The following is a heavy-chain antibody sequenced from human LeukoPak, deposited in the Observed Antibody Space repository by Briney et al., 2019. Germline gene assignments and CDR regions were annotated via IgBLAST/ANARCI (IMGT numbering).Heavy chain of an antibody. Sequence: GGSLRLSCAASGFTFSSYAMSWVRQAPGKGLEWVSAISGSGGSTYYADSVKGRFTISRHNSKNTLYLQMNSLRAEDTAVYYCAKIGVVGATSSGEYYFDYWGQGTLVTVSS. V-gene: IGHV3-23*01. J-gene: IGHJ4*02. D-gene: IGHD1-26*01. CDR1: GFTFSSYA. CDR2: ISGSGGST. CDR3: AKIGVVGATSSGEYYFDY.